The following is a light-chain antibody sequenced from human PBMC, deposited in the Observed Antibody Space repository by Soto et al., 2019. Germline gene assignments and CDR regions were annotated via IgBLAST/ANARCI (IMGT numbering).Light chain of an antibody. J-gene: IGLJ3*02. Sequence: QSALTQPASVSGSPGQSITISCTGTSSDVGGYNYVSWCQQHPGKAPKLMIYDVSNRPSGVSNRFSGSKSGNTASLTISGLQAEDEADYYCSSYTSSSTWFGGGTKVTVL. V-gene: IGLV2-14*01. CDR2: DVS. CDR3: SSYTSSSTW. CDR1: SSDVGGYNY.